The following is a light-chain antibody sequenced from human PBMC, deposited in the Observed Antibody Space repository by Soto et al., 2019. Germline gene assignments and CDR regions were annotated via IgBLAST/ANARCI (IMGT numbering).Light chain of an antibody. CDR2: GNS. J-gene: IGLJ1*01. Sequence: QSVLTQPSSVSGAPGQRVTISCTGSSSNIGAGFDVHWYQQLPETAPKLLIYGNSNRPSGVPDRFSGSKSGTSASLAITGLQAEDEADYFCQSYDSSLSGFYVFGTGTRSPS. V-gene: IGLV1-40*01. CDR1: SSNIGAGFD. CDR3: QSYDSSLSGFYV.